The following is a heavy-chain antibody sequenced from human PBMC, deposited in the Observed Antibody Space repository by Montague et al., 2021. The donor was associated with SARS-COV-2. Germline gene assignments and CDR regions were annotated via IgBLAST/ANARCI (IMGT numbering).Heavy chain of an antibody. D-gene: IGHD1-14*01. V-gene: IGHV3-23*01. CDR3: AGDQNHGMDG. Sequence: SLRLSCAASGFSFSEHYMCWVRQAPGKGLGWVSEIHKRGAGTYYADSVKGRFTISRDNSKNTLYLQMNSLRVEDTAVYYCAGDQNHGMDGCGQGTSVIVS. CDR1: GFSFSEHY. CDR2: IHKRGAGT. J-gene: IGHJ6*02.